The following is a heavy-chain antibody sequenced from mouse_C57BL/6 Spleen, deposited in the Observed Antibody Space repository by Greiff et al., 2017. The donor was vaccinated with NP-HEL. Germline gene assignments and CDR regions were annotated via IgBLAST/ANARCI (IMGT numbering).Heavy chain of an antibody. D-gene: IGHD4-1*01. Sequence: EVQLQQSGPELVKPGASVKMSCKASGYTFTDYNMHWVKQSHGKSLEWIGYINPNNGGTSYNQKFKGKATLNVNKSSSTAYMELRSLTSEDSAVYYWARENWAPWYVNVWGTGTTVTVSS. CDR1: GYTFTDYN. CDR2: INPNNGGT. CDR3: ARENWAPWYVNV. J-gene: IGHJ1*03. V-gene: IGHV1-22*01.